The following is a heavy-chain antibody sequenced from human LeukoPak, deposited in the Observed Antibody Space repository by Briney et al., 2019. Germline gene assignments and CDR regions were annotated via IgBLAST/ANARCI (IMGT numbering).Heavy chain of an antibody. CDR2: IYYSGST. CDR3: ARLGGRSWYYEFDY. CDR1: GGSISSGDYY. D-gene: IGHD6-13*01. J-gene: IGHJ4*02. Sequence: NTSETLSLTCTVSGGSISSGDYYWSWIRQPPGKGLEWIGYIYYSGSTYYNPSLKSRLTISVDTSTNHFSLKLSSVTAADTAVYYCARLGGRSWYYEFDYWGRGTLVTVSS. V-gene: IGHV4-30-4*01.